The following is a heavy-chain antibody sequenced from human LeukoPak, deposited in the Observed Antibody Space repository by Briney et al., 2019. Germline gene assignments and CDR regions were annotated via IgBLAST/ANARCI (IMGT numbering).Heavy chain of an antibody. Sequence: KPSETLSLTCTVSGGSISSSSYYWGWIRQPPGKGLEWIGSIYYSGSTYYNPSLKSRVTISVDTSKNQFSLKLSSVTAADTAVYYCARSQLVTGEDWSDPWGQGTLVTVSS. CDR3: ARSQLVTGEDWSDP. V-gene: IGHV4-39*07. CDR1: GGSISSSSYY. J-gene: IGHJ5*02. CDR2: IYYSGST. D-gene: IGHD1-1*01.